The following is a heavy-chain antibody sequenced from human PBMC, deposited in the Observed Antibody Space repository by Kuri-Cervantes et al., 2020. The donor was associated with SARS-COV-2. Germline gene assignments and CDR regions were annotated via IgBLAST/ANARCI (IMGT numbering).Heavy chain of an antibody. D-gene: IGHD3-10*01. CDR3: AGTFGEYAPYYFDY. CDR1: GFTFSSYG. CDR2: IKQDGSEK. Sequence: GGSLRLSCAASGFTFSSYGMHWVRQAPGKGLEWVANIKQDGSEKRYVDSVEGRFTISRDNAKNELSLQMNSLRVEDTAVYYCAGTFGEYAPYYFDYWGQGTLVTVSS. J-gene: IGHJ4*02. V-gene: IGHV3-7*01.